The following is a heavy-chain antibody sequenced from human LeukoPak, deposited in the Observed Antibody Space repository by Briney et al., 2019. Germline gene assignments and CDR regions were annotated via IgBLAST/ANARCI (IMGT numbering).Heavy chain of an antibody. D-gene: IGHD6-6*01. Sequence: GGSLRLSCAVSGFTINSYWMTWVRRAPGKGLEWVDNIKQDGSEKYYVDSVKGRFTIFRDNAKNSLYLQMNSLRAEDTGVYYCARDSSQFPFDYWGQGTLVTVSS. CDR3: ARDSSQFPFDY. V-gene: IGHV3-7*01. CDR1: GFTINSYW. CDR2: IKQDGSEK. J-gene: IGHJ4*02.